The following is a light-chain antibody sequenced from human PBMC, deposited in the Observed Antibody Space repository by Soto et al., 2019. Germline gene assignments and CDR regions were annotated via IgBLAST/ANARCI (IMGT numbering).Light chain of an antibody. CDR3: QQYGTAPYT. CDR1: QSLTSGY. J-gene: IGKJ2*01. Sequence: EIVLTQSAGTLSLSPGERATLSCRTSQSLTSGYLAWYQQKHGQALRLLIYGASNRATGIPDRFSGGGSGTDFTLTISRLEPEDVAVYYCQQYGTAPYTFCQGTKVEIK. V-gene: IGKV3-20*01. CDR2: GAS.